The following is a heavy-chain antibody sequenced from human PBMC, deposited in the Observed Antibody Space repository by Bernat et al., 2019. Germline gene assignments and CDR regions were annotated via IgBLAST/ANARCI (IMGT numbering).Heavy chain of an antibody. CDR2: INPSGGST. J-gene: IGHJ4*02. V-gene: IGHV1-46*01. CDR3: ARVFYDILTGPWYYFDY. D-gene: IGHD3-9*01. Sequence: QVQLVQSGAEVKKPGASVKVSCKASGYTFTSYYMHWVRQAPGQGLEWMGIINPSGGSTSYAQKFQGRVTMTRDTSTSTVYMELSSLRSEDTAVYYCARVFYDILTGPWYYFDYWGQGTLVTVSS. CDR1: GYTFTSYY.